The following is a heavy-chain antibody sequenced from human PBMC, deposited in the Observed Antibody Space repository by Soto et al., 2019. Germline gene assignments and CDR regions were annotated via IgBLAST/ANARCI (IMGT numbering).Heavy chain of an antibody. J-gene: IGHJ6*02. V-gene: IGHV1-18*01. CDR1: GYIFTSYG. D-gene: IGHD3-10*01. Sequence: QVQLVQSGAEVKKPGSSVKVSCKASGYIFTSYGISWVRQAPGQGLEWMGWISTYNGNTNYAQKLRGRVTMTTDTSTSTDYMELRSLRSDDTAVYDCARVDGSYGYYYGMDVWGQGTTVTVSS. CDR2: ISTYNGNT. CDR3: ARVDGSYGYYYGMDV.